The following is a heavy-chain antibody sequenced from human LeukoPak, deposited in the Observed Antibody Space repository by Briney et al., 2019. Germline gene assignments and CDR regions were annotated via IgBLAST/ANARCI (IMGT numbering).Heavy chain of an antibody. CDR3: ARQPPRWEGRYYFDY. CDR1: GGSISSGGYS. Sequence: SETLSLTCAVSGGSISSGGYSWSWIRQPPGKGLEWIGYIYHSGSTYYNPSLKSRVTISVDRSKNQFSLKLSSVTAADTAVYYCARQPPRWEGRYYFDYWGQGTLVTVSS. J-gene: IGHJ4*02. CDR2: IYHSGST. D-gene: IGHD1-26*01. V-gene: IGHV4-30-2*01.